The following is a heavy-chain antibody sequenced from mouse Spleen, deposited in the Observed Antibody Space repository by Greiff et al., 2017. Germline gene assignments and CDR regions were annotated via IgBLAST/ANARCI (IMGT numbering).Heavy chain of an antibody. D-gene: IGHD3-1*01. CDR2: IDPEDGDT. V-gene: IGHV14-1*01. CDR3: ARRAARAPFDY. CDR1: GFNIKDYY. J-gene: IGHJ2*01. Sequence: VQLQQSGAELVRPGASVKLSCTASGFNIKDYYMHWVKQRPEQGLEWIGRIDPEDGDTEYAPKFQGKATMTADTSSNTAYLQLSSLTSEDTAVYYCARRAARAPFDYWGQGTTLTVSS.